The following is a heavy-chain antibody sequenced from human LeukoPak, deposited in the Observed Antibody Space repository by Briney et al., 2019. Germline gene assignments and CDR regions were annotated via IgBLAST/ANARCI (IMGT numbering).Heavy chain of an antibody. Sequence: GESLKISCKGSGYSFTSYWIGWVRQMPGKGLEWMGIIYPGDSDTRYSPSFQGQVTISADKSISTAYLQWSSLKASDTAMYYCARQSIAAAGTVGAFDIWGQGTMVTVSS. CDR1: GYSFTSYW. CDR2: IYPGDSDT. CDR3: ARQSIAAAGTVGAFDI. J-gene: IGHJ3*02. D-gene: IGHD6-13*01. V-gene: IGHV5-51*01.